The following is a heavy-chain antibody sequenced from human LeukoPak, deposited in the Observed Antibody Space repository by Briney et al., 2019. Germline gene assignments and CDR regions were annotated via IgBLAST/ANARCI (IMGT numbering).Heavy chain of an antibody. V-gene: IGHV3-7*04. J-gene: IGHJ4*02. Sequence: GGSLRLSCAASGFIFSSYWMTWVRQAPGKGLEWVANIDHDGSEKYYVDSVKGRFTISRDNAKNSLYLQMNSLRAEDTAVYYCATDKPALGSLHYWGQGTLVTVSS. CDR3: ATDKPALGSLHY. CDR1: GFIFSSYW. D-gene: IGHD1-14*01. CDR2: IDHDGSEK.